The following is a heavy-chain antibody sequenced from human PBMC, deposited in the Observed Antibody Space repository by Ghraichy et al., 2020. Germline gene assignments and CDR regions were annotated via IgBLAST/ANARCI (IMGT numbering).Heavy chain of an antibody. J-gene: IGHJ5*02. CDR3: ARGDYSSSWYGNNWFDP. D-gene: IGHD6-13*01. CDR1: GYSISSGYY. CDR2: IYHSGST. V-gene: IGHV4-38-2*01. Sequence: SETLSLTCAVSGYSISSGYYWGWIRQPPGKGLEWIGSIYHSGSTYYNPSLKSRVTISVDTSKNQFSLKLSSVTAADTAVYYCARGDYSSSWYGNNWFDPWGQGTLVTVSS.